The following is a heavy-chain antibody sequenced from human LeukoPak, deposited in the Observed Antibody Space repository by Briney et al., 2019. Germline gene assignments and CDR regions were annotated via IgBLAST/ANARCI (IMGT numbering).Heavy chain of an antibody. D-gene: IGHD6-19*01. CDR2: IYYSGST. CDR3: ARHGGAPIAVAGTGPFDY. Sequence: SETLSLTCTVSGGSISSSSYYWGWIRQPPGKGLEWLGSIYYSGSTYYNPSLKSRVTISVDTSKNQFSLKLSSVTAADTAVYYCARHGGAPIAVAGTGPFDYWGQGTLVTVSS. CDR1: GGSISSSSYY. J-gene: IGHJ4*02. V-gene: IGHV4-39*01.